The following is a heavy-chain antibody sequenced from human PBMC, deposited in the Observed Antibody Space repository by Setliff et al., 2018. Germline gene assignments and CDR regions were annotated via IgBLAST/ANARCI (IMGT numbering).Heavy chain of an antibody. V-gene: IGHV4-39*01. CDR1: GGSISDNNYY. CDR3: ARVLVLGYNWFDP. J-gene: IGHJ5*02. CDR2: ISHSANK. Sequence: SETLSLTCTVSGGSISDNNYYWGWIRQSPGKELEWIGGISHSANKYYNPSFKSRVTISIDTSKNQFSLKVNSVTAADTAVHFCARVLVLGYNWFDPWGQGTLVTVSS. D-gene: IGHD3-10*01.